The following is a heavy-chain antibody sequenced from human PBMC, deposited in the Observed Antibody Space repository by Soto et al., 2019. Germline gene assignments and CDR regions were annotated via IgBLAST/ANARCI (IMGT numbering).Heavy chain of an antibody. J-gene: IGHJ6*02. CDR1: GGSINSAGHS. V-gene: IGHV4-61*02. CDR3: ARGPRGYVYYHGMDV. Sequence: PSETLSLTCTVSGGSINSAGHSWGWIRQAAGKGLEWIGRIDTSGTTNYNPSLRSRVTMSVDASKNQFSLNLSSVTAADTAVYFCARGPRGYVYYHGMDVWGQGTTVTVSS. CDR2: IDTSGTT. D-gene: IGHD3-16*01.